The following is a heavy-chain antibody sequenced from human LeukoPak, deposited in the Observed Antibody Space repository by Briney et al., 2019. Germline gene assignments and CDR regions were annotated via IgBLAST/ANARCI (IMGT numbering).Heavy chain of an antibody. V-gene: IGHV3-23*01. CDR1: GFTFSTYG. D-gene: IGHD7-27*01. CDR3: FRDLHWGGFDV. Sequence: GGSLRLSCAASGFTFSTYGMNWVRQAPGKGLEWVSGISPSGDITYYADSVMGRFSISRDNPKSTVSLQMSSLRAEDTALYYCFRDLHWGGFDVWGQGTMVTVSS. J-gene: IGHJ3*01. CDR2: ISPSGDIT.